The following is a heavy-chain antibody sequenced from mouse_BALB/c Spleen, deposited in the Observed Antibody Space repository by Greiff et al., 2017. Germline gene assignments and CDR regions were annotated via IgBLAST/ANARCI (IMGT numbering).Heavy chain of an antibody. Sequence: EVQLQQSGPELVKPGASVKISCKASGYSFTGYYMHWVKQSHVKSLEWIGRINPYNGATSYNQNFKDKASLTVDKSSSTAYMELHSLTSEDSAVYYCARGGYALAYWGQGTLVTVSA. J-gene: IGHJ3*01. CDR3: ARGGYALAY. CDR1: GYSFTGYY. V-gene: IGHV1-26*01. D-gene: IGHD2-2*01. CDR2: INPYNGAT.